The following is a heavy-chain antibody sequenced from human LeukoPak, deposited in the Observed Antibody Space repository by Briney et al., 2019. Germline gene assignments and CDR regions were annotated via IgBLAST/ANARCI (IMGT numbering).Heavy chain of an antibody. D-gene: IGHD6-6*01. CDR3: ATRRYSSSPQSIVDY. V-gene: IGHV3-23*01. Sequence: GGSLRLSCAASGFTFSNSAMSWVRQAPGKGLEWVSSISDSGGSTYFADSVKARFTISRDNSKNTLYLQMSSLRAEDTAVYYCATRRYSSSPQSIVDYWGQGTLVTVSS. CDR2: ISDSGGST. CDR1: GFTFSNSA. J-gene: IGHJ4*02.